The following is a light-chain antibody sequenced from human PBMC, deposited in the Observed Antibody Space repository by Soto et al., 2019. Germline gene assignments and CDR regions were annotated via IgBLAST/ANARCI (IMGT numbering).Light chain of an antibody. V-gene: IGLV1-44*01. CDR3: AAWDDSLNGLV. J-gene: IGLJ1*01. CDR2: YDN. CDR1: NSNIGSNT. Sequence: QSVLTQPPSASGTPGQRVTISCSGSNSNIGSNTVNWYQQRPGTAPKLLIYYDNLRPSGVPDRISGSKSGTSASLAISGLQSDDEADYYCAAWDDSLNGLVFGTGTKVTVL.